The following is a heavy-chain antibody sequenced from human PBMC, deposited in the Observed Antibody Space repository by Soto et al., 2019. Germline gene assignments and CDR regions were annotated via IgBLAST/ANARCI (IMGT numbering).Heavy chain of an antibody. D-gene: IGHD2-21*02. Sequence: QVQLVQSGAEVKKPGSSVKVSCKASGGTFSSYAISWVRQAPGQGLEWMGGIIPIFGTANYAQKFQGRVTITADESTSTAYVELSSLRSEDTAVYYCARSGASPHSVVVTAIQRSYYGMDVWGQGTTVTVSS. V-gene: IGHV1-69*01. J-gene: IGHJ6*02. CDR3: ARSGASPHSVVVTAIQRSYYGMDV. CDR2: IIPIFGTA. CDR1: GGTFSSYA.